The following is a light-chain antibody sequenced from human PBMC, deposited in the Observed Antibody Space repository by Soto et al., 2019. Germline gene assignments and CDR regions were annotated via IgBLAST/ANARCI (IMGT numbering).Light chain of an antibody. CDR2: EVS. Sequence: QSALTQPASVSGSPGQSITISCTGTSSDVGAYYSVSWYQQHPGKAPKLTIYEVSNRPSGVSNRFSGSKSGNTASLTISGLQAEDEADYYCSSYSSSSTYVFGTGTKVTVL. CDR3: SSYSSSSTYV. J-gene: IGLJ1*01. CDR1: SSDVGAYYS. V-gene: IGLV2-14*01.